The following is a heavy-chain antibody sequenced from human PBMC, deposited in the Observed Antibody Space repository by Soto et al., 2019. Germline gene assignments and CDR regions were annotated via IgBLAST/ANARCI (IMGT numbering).Heavy chain of an antibody. J-gene: IGHJ3*02. D-gene: IGHD1-26*01. CDR1: GXSFTSYW. Sequence: GESLKISCKGSGXSFTSYWISWVRQMPXXXLEWMGRIDPSDSYTNYSPSFQGHVTISADKSISTAYLQWSSLKASDTAMYYCARHGARIVGATRDAFDIWGQGTMVTVSS. V-gene: IGHV5-10-1*01. CDR2: IDPSDSYT. CDR3: ARHGARIVGATRDAFDI.